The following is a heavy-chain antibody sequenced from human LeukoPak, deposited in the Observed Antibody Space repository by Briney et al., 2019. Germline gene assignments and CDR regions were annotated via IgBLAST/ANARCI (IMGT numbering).Heavy chain of an antibody. CDR3: ARDPGLPNGMAV. J-gene: IGHJ6*02. V-gene: IGHV3-66*01. Sequence: GGSLRLSCVGSGFTFSNYAVTWVRQAPGKGLEWVSTIYRGDSTYYADSVKGRFTISRDNSKNTLYLQLNSLRAEDTAVYYCARDPGLPNGMAVWGQGTTVTVSS. CDR1: GFTFSNYA. CDR2: IYRGDST.